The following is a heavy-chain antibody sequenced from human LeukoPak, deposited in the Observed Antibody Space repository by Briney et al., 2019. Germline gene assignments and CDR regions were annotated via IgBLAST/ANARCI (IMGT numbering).Heavy chain of an antibody. D-gene: IGHD3-22*01. V-gene: IGHV3-15*04. CDR3: ARGLSLSGYLDAFDI. CDR1: GFSFTDAW. Sequence: GGSLRLSCVGSGFSFTDAWMSWVRQIPGKGLEWVGRIESKTDGETTDYATPVKDRFIISRDDSTNTLYLQMNSLRVEDTAVYFCARGLSLSGYLDAFDIWGQGTMVTVSS. J-gene: IGHJ3*02. CDR2: IESKTDGETT.